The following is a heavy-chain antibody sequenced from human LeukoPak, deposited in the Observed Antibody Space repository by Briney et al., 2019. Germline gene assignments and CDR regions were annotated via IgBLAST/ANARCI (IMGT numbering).Heavy chain of an antibody. CDR1: GYTFTSYG. Sequence: ASVNVSCKASGYTFTSYGISWVRQAPGQRLEWMVWISAYNGNTNYAQKLQGRVTMTTDTSTSTAYMELRSLRSDDTAVYYCARDFREVSMIVVVITDAFDIWGQGTMVTVSS. J-gene: IGHJ3*02. CDR2: ISAYNGNT. CDR3: ARDFREVSMIVVVITDAFDI. V-gene: IGHV1-18*01. D-gene: IGHD3-22*01.